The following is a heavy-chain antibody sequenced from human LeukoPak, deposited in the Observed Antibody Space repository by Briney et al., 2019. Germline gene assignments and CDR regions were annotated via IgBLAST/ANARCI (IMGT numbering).Heavy chain of an antibody. CDR3: ARDHRYYYGSGSVMFGMDV. J-gene: IGHJ6*02. CDR2: INHSGST. CDR1: GGSFSGYY. Sequence: SETLSLTCAVYGGSFSGYYWSWIRQPPGKGLEWIGEINHSGSTNYNPSLKSRVTISVDTSKNQFSLKLSSVTAADTAVYYCARDHRYYYGSGSVMFGMDVWGQGTTVTVSS. V-gene: IGHV4-34*01. D-gene: IGHD3-10*01.